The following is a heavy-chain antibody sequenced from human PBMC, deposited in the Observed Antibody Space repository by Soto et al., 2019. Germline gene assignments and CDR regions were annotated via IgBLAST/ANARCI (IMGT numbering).Heavy chain of an antibody. J-gene: IGHJ4*02. V-gene: IGHV3-11*01. CDR1: GITFGDYY. CDR3: ARDHHEQMSFDW. Sequence: QVQLVESGGGLVKPGGSLRLSCVASGITFGDYYMTWVRQAPGKGLEWLSYISSSGGIKYYAXSVKXRFTISRDNGKNSLYLQMNXLRVDDTAVYYCARDHHEQMSFDWWGQGTLVTVSS. CDR2: ISSSGGIK.